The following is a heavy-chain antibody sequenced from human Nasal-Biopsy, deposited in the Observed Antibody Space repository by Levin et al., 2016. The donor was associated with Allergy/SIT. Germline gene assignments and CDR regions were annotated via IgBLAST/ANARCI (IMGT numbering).Heavy chain of an antibody. D-gene: IGHD5-18*01. CDR3: AKDRYNYGSSVDY. CDR1: GFTFSSYA. Sequence: GGSLRLSCAVSGFTFSSYAMSWVRQAPGKGLEWVSGVSNNGDSTFYTDSVKGRFTISRDNSKNTLYLQMNSLRAEDTAVYYCAKDRYNYGSSVDYWGQGTLVIVSS. CDR2: VSNNGDST. J-gene: IGHJ4*02. V-gene: IGHV3-23*01.